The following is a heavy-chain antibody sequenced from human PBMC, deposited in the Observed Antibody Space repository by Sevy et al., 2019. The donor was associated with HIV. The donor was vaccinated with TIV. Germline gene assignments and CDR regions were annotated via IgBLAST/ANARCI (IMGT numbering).Heavy chain of an antibody. D-gene: IGHD3-22*01. Sequence: GGSLRLSCAASGFTFSSYEMNWVRQAPGKGLEWVSYISSSGSTIYYADSVKGRFTIPRDNAKNSLYLQMNSLRAEDTAVYYCATPMIADAFDIWGQGTMVTVSS. J-gene: IGHJ3*02. CDR3: ATPMIADAFDI. CDR2: ISSSGSTI. CDR1: GFTFSSYE. V-gene: IGHV3-48*03.